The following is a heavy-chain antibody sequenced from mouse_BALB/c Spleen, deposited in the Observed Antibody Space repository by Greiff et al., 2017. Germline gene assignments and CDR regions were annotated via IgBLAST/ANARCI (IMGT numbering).Heavy chain of an antibody. CDR2: IWGDGST. J-gene: IGHJ2*01. D-gene: IGHD2-10*02. V-gene: IGHV2-6-7*01. CDR3: ARKKYGNSYYFDY. Sequence: QVQLKESGPGLVAPSQSLSITCTVSGFSLTGYGVNWVRQPPGKGLEWLGMIWGDGSTDYNSALKSRLSISKDNSKSQVFLKMNSLQTDDTARYYCARKKYGNSYYFDYWGQGTTLTVSS. CDR1: GFSLTGYG.